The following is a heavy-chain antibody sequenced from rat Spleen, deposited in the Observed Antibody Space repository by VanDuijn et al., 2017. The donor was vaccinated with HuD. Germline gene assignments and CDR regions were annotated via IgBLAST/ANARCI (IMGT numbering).Heavy chain of an antibody. J-gene: IGHJ2*01. V-gene: IGHV5S14*01. Sequence: EVQLVESGGGLVQPGRSLKLSCAASGFTFSNYGMAWVRQTPTKGLDWVASISTGGGNTYYRDSVKGRFTISRDNAQNTQYLQMDSRRSEDTTTYYCARGTGAYFDYWGQGVMVTVSS. CDR1: GFTFSNYG. D-gene: IGHD5-1*01. CDR2: ISTGGGNT. CDR3: ARGTGAYFDY.